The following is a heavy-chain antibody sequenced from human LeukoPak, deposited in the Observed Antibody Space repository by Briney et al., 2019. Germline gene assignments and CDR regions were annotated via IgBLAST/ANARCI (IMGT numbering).Heavy chain of an antibody. V-gene: IGHV4-38-2*01. J-gene: IGHJ5*02. CDR3: AIGRAAAGIHWFDP. D-gene: IGHD6-13*01. Sequence: PGGSLRLSCAASGFTFSNAWMSWVRQAPGKGLEWIGSIYHSGSTYYNPSLKSRVTISVDTSKNQFSLKLSSVTAADTAVYYCAIGRAAAGIHWFDPWGQGTLVTVSS. CDR1: GFTFSNAW. CDR2: IYHSGST.